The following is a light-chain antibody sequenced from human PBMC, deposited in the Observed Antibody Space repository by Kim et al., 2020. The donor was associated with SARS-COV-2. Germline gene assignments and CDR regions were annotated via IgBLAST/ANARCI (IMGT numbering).Light chain of an antibody. Sequence: DIQMTQSPSSLSASVGDRVTFTCQASQDISNYLNWYQKKPGQAPKLLISGASNLETGVPSRFSGSGSGTDFTFTISNLQPEDIATYYCLQYDTPPPLTFGGGTKVDIK. CDR3: LQYDTPPPLT. J-gene: IGKJ4*01. CDR2: GAS. CDR1: QDISNY. V-gene: IGKV1-33*01.